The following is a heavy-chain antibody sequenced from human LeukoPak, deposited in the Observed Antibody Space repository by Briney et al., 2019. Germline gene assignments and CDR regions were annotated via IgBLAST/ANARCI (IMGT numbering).Heavy chain of an antibody. CDR3: ATTPGGWERNPFDY. Sequence: GGSLRLSCEASGFTFSSYGIHWVRQAPGKGLEWVAVIWSDGSNKYYADSVKGRFTISRDNSKDTLYLQLNSLRAEDTAMYYCATTPGGWERNPFDYWGQGTLVTVSS. V-gene: IGHV3-33*01. CDR2: IWSDGSNK. D-gene: IGHD1-26*01. J-gene: IGHJ4*02. CDR1: GFTFSSYG.